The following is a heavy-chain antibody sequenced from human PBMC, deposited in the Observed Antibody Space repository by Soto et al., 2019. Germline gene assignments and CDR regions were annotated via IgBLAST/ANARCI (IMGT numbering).Heavy chain of an antibody. CDR3: AREGSGYNF. V-gene: IGHV1-69*13. J-gene: IGHJ4*02. CDR2: IVPVFGRP. Sequence: SVKVSCKASGGSFSNFGISWVRQAPGQGLEGMGGIVPVFGRPNYAQRFRGRLTITADESTSTGYMELISLRSDDTAAYYCAREGSGYNFWGQGTQVTVAS. D-gene: IGHD5-12*01. CDR1: GGSFSNFG.